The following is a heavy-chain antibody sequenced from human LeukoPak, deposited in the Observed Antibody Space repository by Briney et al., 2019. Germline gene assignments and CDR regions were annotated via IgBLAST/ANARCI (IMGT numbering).Heavy chain of an antibody. V-gene: IGHV4-59*01. D-gene: IGHD6-13*01. CDR1: GGSIRNYC. CDR2: IYYSGST. Sequence: PETLSLTCTVSGGSIRNYCWSWIRQPPGKGLEWIGYIYYSGSTNYNPSLKSRVTISVDTSKNQFSLKLSSVTAADTAVYYCARVYYSSSYDYWYFDLWGRGTLVTVSS. J-gene: IGHJ2*01. CDR3: ARVYYSSSYDYWYFDL.